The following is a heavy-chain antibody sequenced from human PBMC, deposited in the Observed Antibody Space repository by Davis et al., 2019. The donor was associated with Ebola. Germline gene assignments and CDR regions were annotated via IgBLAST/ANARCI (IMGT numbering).Heavy chain of an antibody. CDR3: ATAHSTTWYWYFDL. D-gene: IGHD6-13*01. V-gene: IGHV3-23*01. Sequence: GESLKISCAASGFVFSSYVMSWVRRAPGKGLEWVSTISASGGTTYYADSVKGRFTISRDNSKNTLSLQMNTLRVEDTAVYYCATAHSTTWYWYFDLWGRGTLVTVSS. CDR2: ISASGGTT. J-gene: IGHJ2*01. CDR1: GFVFSSYV.